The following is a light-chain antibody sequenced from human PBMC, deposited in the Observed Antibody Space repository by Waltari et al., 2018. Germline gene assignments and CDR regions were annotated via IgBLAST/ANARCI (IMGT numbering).Light chain of an antibody. CDR3: QQTYTSPRT. CDR1: QTITKF. CDR2: AAS. J-gene: IGKJ1*01. Sequence: DIQMTQSPSTLSASVGDRVTITCRASQTITKFLSWYQQKPGKAPKLLIYAASRLQSGVPSRFSGSGSETDFALTISNLQPEDFATYFCQQTYTSPRTFGQGTKVEIK. V-gene: IGKV1-39*01.